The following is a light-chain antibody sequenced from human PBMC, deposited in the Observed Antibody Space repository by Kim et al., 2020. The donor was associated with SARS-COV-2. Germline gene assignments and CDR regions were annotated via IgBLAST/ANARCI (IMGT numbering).Light chain of an antibody. V-gene: IGLV3-19*01. J-gene: IGLJ2*01. CDR1: DLRSYV. Sequence: AVGQTGRITWQGDDLRSYVAVGYQQRPGQAPMLVMFGKNNRPSGIPDRFSGASSGNTASLTITGAQAEEEADYNCSSRDFGAYLVIFGGGTKVTVL. CDR3: SSRDFGAYLVI. CDR2: GKN.